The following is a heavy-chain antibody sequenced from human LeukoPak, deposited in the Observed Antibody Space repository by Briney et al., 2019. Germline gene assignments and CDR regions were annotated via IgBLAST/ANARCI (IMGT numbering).Heavy chain of an antibody. CDR1: GFTFSSYW. CDR2: IKQDGSEK. CDR3: ARDTALGRTEY. D-gene: IGHD2-15*01. J-gene: IGHJ4*02. Sequence: GGSLRLSCAASGFTFSSYWMSWVRQAPGKGLEWVANIKQDGSEKYYVDSVKGRFTISRDNAKNTLYLQMNSLRVEDTAVYYCARDTALGRTEYWGQGTLVIVSS. V-gene: IGHV3-7*01.